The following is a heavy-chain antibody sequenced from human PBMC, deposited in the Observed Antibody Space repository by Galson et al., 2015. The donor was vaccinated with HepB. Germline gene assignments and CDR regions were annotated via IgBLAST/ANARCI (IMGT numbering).Heavy chain of an antibody. CDR1: GFTFSSYA. CDR3: ARDGMVTGGAGVFYYYSYGMDV. D-gene: IGHD4-23*01. CDR2: ISYDGSNK. V-gene: IGHV3-30-3*01. Sequence: SLRLSCAASGFTFSSYAMHWVRQAPGKGLEWVAVISYDGSNKYYADSVKGRFTISRDNSKNTLYLHMNSLRAEDTAVYYCARDGMVTGGAGVFYYYSYGMDVWGQGTTVTVSS. J-gene: IGHJ6*02.